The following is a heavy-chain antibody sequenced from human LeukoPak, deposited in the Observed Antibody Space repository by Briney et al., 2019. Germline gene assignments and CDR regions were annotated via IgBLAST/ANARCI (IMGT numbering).Heavy chain of an antibody. J-gene: IGHJ3*02. Sequence: PGGSLRLSCAVSGFTVSSNYMSWVRQAPGKGLEWVSAISGSGGSTYYADSVKGRFTISRDNSKNTLYLQMNSLRAEDTAVYYCALNGREVPSGAFDIWGQGTMVTVSS. CDR3: ALNGREVPSGAFDI. CDR2: ISGSGGST. D-gene: IGHD3-16*02. CDR1: GFTVSSNY. V-gene: IGHV3-23*01.